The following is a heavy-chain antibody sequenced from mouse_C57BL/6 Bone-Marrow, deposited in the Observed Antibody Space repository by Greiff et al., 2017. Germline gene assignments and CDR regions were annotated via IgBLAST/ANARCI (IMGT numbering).Heavy chain of an antibody. V-gene: IGHV5-4*01. J-gene: IGHJ3*01. CDR1: GFTFSSYA. CDR2: ISDGGSYT. CDR3: ARDEGKAY. Sequence: EVQLQESGGGLVKPGGSLKLSCAASGFTFSSYAMSWVRQTPEKRLEWVATISDGGSYTYYPDNVKGRFSISRDNAKNNLYLQMSHLKSEDTAMYYCARDEGKAYGGQGTLVTVSA.